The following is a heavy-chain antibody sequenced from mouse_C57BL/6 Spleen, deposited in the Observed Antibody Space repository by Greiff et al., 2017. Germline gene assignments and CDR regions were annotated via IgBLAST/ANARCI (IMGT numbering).Heavy chain of an antibody. CDR2: IYPGDGDT. CDR3: ARFDYAMDC. J-gene: IGHJ4*01. CDR1: GYAFSSSW. V-gene: IGHV1-82*01. Sequence: QVQLQQSGPELVKPGASVKISCKASGYAFSSSWMNWVKQRPGKGLEWIGRIYPGDGDTNYNGKFKGKATLTADKSSSTAYMQLSSLTSEDSAVYFCARFDYAMDCWGQGTSVTVSS.